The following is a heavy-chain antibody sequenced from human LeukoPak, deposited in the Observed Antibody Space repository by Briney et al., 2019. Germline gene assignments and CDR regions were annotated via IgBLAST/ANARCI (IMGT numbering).Heavy chain of an antibody. V-gene: IGHV3-30-3*01. CDR2: MSYDGNNA. D-gene: IGHD3-10*01. CDR1: GFTFSNYA. Sequence: PGGSLRLSCAASGFTFSNYAMHWVRRAPGEGLEWVAVMSYDGNNAYYADSLKGRFTISRDNSKNTLYLQMNSLRAEDTAVYFCARVLDGSGSRSFDYWGQGTLVTVSS. CDR3: ARVLDGSGSRSFDY. J-gene: IGHJ4*02.